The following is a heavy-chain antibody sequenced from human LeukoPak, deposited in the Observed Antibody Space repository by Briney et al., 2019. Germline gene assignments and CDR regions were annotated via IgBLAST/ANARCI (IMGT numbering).Heavy chain of an antibody. CDR3: ASIIRYYYDSSGFPSG. CDR1: GFTFSSYS. Sequence: GGSLRLSCAASGFTFSSYSMYWGRQAPGKGQEWVSSISSSSSYIYYADSVKGRFTISRDNAKDSLYLQMNSLRAEDTAVYYCASIIRYYYDSSGFPSGWGQGTLVTVSS. D-gene: IGHD3-22*01. CDR2: ISSSSSYI. V-gene: IGHV3-21*01. J-gene: IGHJ4*02.